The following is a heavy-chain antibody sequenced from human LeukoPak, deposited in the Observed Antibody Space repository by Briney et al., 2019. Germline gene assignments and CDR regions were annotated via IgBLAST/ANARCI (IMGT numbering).Heavy chain of an antibody. J-gene: IGHJ4*02. CDR1: GGSISSSSYY. V-gene: IGHV4-39*01. Sequence: PSETRSLTCTVSGGSISSSSYYWGWIRQPPGSGLEWIGSIFYSGILYYSPSLKSRVTISVDTSKNQFSLKLTSVTAADTAVYYCARAPIAVAGAGHEYFDYWGQGTLVTVSS. CDR3: ARAPIAVAGAGHEYFDY. CDR2: IFYSGIL. D-gene: IGHD6-19*01.